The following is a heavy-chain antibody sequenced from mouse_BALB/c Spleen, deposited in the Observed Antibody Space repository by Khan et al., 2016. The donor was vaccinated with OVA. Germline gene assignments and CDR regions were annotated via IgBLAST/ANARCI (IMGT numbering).Heavy chain of an antibody. V-gene: IGHV2-3*01. D-gene: IGHD2-3*01. CDR3: AKWGDGRYAMDY. CDR2: IWGDGST. J-gene: IGHJ4*01. CDR1: EFSLTSYG. Sequence: QVQLKQSGPGLVAPSQSLSITCTVSEFSLTSYGVNWVRQPPGKGLEWLAVIWGDGSTNYHSALISRLSVSQDNSQRHVFFTLHSLQTDDTATYYWAKWGDGRYAMDYWGQGTSVTVSS.